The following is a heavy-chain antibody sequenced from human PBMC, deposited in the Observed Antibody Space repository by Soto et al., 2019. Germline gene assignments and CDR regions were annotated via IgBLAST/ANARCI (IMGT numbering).Heavy chain of an antibody. V-gene: IGHV4-30-4*01. Sequence: SETLSLTCTVSGGSISSGDYYWGWIRPPPGKGLEWIGYIYYSGSTYYNPSLKSRVTISVDTSKNQFSLKLSSVTAADTAVYYCARDISKDYGDDAGAAFDVWGQGTVVT. CDR2: IYYSGST. CDR1: GGSISSGDYY. J-gene: IGHJ3*01. D-gene: IGHD4-17*01. CDR3: ARDISKDYGDDAGAAFDV.